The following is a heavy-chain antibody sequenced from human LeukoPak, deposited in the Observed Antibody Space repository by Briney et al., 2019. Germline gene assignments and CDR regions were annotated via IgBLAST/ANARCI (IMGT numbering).Heavy chain of an antibody. V-gene: IGHV1-69*04. D-gene: IGHD5/OR15-5a*01. J-gene: IGHJ4*02. Sequence: SVKVSCKASGGTFSSYAISWVRQAPGQGLEWMGRIIPILGIANYAQKFQGRVTITADKSTSTAYVELSSLRSDDTAVYYCAREVSTLFGYWGQGTLVTVSS. CDR1: GGTFSSYA. CDR3: AREVSTLFGY. CDR2: IIPILGIA.